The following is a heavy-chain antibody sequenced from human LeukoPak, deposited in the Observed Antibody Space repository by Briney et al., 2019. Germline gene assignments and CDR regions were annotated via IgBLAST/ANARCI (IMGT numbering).Heavy chain of an antibody. D-gene: IGHD3-16*01. CDR1: GFAFSSYA. Sequence: PGGSLRLSCTASGFAFSSYAMSWVRQAPGVGLEWVSAIDGGGGRTWHADSVKGRFTISRDNSKNTLYLQMNSLRADDTAIYYCARNQQLGGHSYYYYGMDVWGQGTTVTVSS. CDR3: ARNQQLGGHSYYYYGMDV. J-gene: IGHJ6*02. V-gene: IGHV3-23*01. CDR2: IDGGGGRT.